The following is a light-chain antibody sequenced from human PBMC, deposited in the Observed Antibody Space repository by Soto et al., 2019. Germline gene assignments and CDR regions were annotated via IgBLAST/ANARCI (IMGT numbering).Light chain of an antibody. Sequence: EIVLTQSPGTLSLSPGERATLSCRASQSVSSSYLAWYQQKPGQAPRLLIYGASSRATGIPDRFSGSGSGTDFTLTISRLEPEDFATYYCQQYDDYSWKTFGQGTKV. V-gene: IGKV3-20*01. CDR1: QSVSSSY. CDR2: GAS. J-gene: IGKJ1*01. CDR3: QQYDDYSWKT.